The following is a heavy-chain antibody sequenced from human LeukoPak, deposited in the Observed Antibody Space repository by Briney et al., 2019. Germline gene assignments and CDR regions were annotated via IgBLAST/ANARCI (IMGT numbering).Heavy chain of an antibody. V-gene: IGHV3-23*01. CDR2: ISGNGGST. Sequence: PGGSLRLSCAASGFTFSRCSMNWVRQAPGKGLEWVSTISGNGGSTYYADSVKGRFTISRDNSKNTVYLQMSSLRVEDTAVYYCAKRIAATSFDYWGQGTLVTVSS. CDR3: AKRIAATSFDY. J-gene: IGHJ4*02. D-gene: IGHD6-13*01. CDR1: GFTFSRCS.